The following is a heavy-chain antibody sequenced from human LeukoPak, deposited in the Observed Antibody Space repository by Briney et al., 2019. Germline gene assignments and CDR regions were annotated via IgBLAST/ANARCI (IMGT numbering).Heavy chain of an antibody. CDR2: IYTSGST. CDR3: ATVPIAAAAIWYFDL. CDR1: GGSISSGSYY. V-gene: IGHV4-61*02. J-gene: IGHJ2*01. D-gene: IGHD6-13*01. Sequence: PSETLSLTCTVSGGSISSGSYYWSWIRQPAGKGLEWIGRIYTSGSTNYNPSLKSRVTISVDTSKNQFSLKLSSVTAADTAVYYCATVPIAAAAIWYFDLWGRGTLVTVSS.